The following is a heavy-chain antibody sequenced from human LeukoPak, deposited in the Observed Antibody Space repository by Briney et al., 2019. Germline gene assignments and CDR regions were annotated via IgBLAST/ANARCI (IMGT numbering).Heavy chain of an antibody. CDR3: ARADYYDSSGRHYYYYGMDV. CDR1: GYTFTSYD. J-gene: IGHJ6*02. D-gene: IGHD3-22*01. Sequence: ASVKVSCKASGYTFTSYDINWVRQATGQGLEWMGWINPNSGNTGYAQKFQGRVTMTRNTSISTAYMELSSLRSEDTAVYYCARADYYDSSGRHYYYYGMDVWGQGTTVTVSS. V-gene: IGHV1-8*01. CDR2: INPNSGNT.